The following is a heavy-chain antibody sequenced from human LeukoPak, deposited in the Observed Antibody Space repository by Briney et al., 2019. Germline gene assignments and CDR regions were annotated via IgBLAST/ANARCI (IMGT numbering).Heavy chain of an antibody. V-gene: IGHV3-30*18. Sequence: GRSLRLSCAASGFTFSSYGMHWVRQAPGKGLEWVAVISYDGSNKYYADSVKGRFTISRDNSKNTLYLQMNSLRAEDTAAYYCAKGRGVAAAGTGVLGYWGQGTLVTVSS. CDR3: AKGRGVAAAGTGVLGY. J-gene: IGHJ4*02. CDR1: GFTFSSYG. D-gene: IGHD6-13*01. CDR2: ISYDGSNK.